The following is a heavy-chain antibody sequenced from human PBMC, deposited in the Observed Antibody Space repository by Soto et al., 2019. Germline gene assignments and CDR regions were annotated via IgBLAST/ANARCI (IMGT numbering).Heavy chain of an antibody. Sequence: QVQLVESGGGVVQPGKSLRLSCVDSGFTFSVYGMHWLRQAPGKGLQWVAFVSADGSKTNYADFAEGRFSISRDTSTNTLYPQMNRLKLEDTAIYYCAKDHHAGSAVTTRTFDCWGHGTRVTVSS. D-gene: IGHD1-1*01. V-gene: IGHV3-30*18. CDR3: AKDHHAGSAVTTRTFDC. CDR1: GFTFSVYG. J-gene: IGHJ4*01. CDR2: VSADGSKT.